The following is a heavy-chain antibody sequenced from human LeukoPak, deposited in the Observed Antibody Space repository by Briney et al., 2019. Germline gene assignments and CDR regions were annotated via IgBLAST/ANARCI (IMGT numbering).Heavy chain of an antibody. CDR3: ARTATVTNQVPYYYGMDV. J-gene: IGHJ6*02. CDR2: ISSSGSTI. V-gene: IGHV3-11*01. CDR1: GFTFSDYY. Sequence: GGSLRLSCAASGFTFSDYYMSWIRQAPGKGLEWVSYISSSGSTIYYADSVKGRFTISRDNAKNSLYLQMNSLRAEDTAVYYCARTATVTNQVPYYYGMDVWGQGTTVTVSS. D-gene: IGHD4-11*01.